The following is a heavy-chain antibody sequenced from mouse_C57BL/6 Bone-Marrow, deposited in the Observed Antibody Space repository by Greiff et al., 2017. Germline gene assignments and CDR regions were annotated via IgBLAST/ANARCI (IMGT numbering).Heavy chain of an antibody. V-gene: IGHV1-69*01. Sequence: VQLQQPGAELVMPGASVKLSCKASGYTFTSYWMHWVKQRPGQGLEWIGEIDPSDSYTNYNQKFKGKSTLTVDKSSSTAYMQLSSLTSEDSAVYYCAREGVYSYYWGQGTTLTVSS. CDR3: AREGVYSYY. D-gene: IGHD2-1*01. CDR1: GYTFTSYW. CDR2: IDPSDSYT. J-gene: IGHJ2*01.